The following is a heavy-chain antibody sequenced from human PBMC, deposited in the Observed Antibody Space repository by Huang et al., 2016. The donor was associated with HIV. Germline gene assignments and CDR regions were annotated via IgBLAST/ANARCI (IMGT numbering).Heavy chain of an antibody. CDR3: ARGFYDDGSTYWFFDL. CDR2: ISNSERT. CDR1: GGSLDGYY. J-gene: IGHJ2*01. D-gene: IGHD3-16*01. V-gene: IGHV4-34*02. Sequence: QVQLQQWGTGLLKPSETLSLTCAVDGGSLDGYYWTWIRQSPTEGLKWLGVISNSERTNYSPSLKSRVTISRDTIKDQFSLMLKSVTAADTAVYYCARGFYDDGSTYWFFDLWGRGSLVTVSS.